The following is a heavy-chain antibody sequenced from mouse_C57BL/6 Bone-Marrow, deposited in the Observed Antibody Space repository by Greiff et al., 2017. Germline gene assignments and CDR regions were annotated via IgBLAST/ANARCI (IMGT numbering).Heavy chain of an antibody. V-gene: IGHV1-64*01. CDR1: GYTFTSYW. CDR2: IHPNSGST. D-gene: IGHD1-1*01. CDR3: ARPPYGSSFFDY. Sequence: LQQPGAELVKPGASVKLSCKASGYTFTSYWMHWVKQRPGQGLEWIGMIHPNSGSTNYNEKFKSKATLTVDKSSSTAYMQLSSLTSEDSAVYYCARPPYGSSFFDYWGQGTTLTVSS. J-gene: IGHJ2*01.